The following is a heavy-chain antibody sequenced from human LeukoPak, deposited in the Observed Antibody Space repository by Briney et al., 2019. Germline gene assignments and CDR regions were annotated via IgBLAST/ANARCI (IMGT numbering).Heavy chain of an antibody. J-gene: IGHJ4*02. D-gene: IGHD3-22*01. CDR1: GYTFTSYY. CDR2: INPSGGST. Sequence: ASVKVSCKASGYTFTSYYMHWVRQAPGQGLEWMGIINPSGGSTSYAQKFQGRVTMTRDTSTSTVYMELSSLRSEDTAVYYCARDPTAHDSSGYPSDYWGQGTLVTVSS. CDR3: ARDPTAHDSSGYPSDY. V-gene: IGHV1-46*01.